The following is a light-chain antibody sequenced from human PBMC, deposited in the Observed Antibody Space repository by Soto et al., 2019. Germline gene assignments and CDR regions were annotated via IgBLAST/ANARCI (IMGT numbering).Light chain of an antibody. V-gene: IGLV2-14*03. Sequence: QSALTQPASVSVSPGQSITISCTGTSSDIGAYNYVSWYQHHPGKAPKLIIYAVSTRPSGVSNRFSGSKSGNTASLTISGLQAGDEADYYCSSYTNSGTVVFGGGTKVTVL. CDR3: SSYTNSGTVV. CDR1: SSDIGAYNY. J-gene: IGLJ2*01. CDR2: AVS.